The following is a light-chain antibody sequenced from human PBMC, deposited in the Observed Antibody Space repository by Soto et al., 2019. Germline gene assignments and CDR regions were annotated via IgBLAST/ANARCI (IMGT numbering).Light chain of an antibody. J-gene: IGLJ1*01. Sequence: QLVLTQPPSASGSPGQSVAISCTGTSSDVGGYNYVSWYQQHPGKAPKLMIYEVNKRPSGVPDRFSGSKSGNTASLTVSGLQAEDEADYYRSSYAGSSNVFGTGTKVTVL. V-gene: IGLV2-8*01. CDR1: SSDVGGYNY. CDR2: EVN. CDR3: SSYAGSSNV.